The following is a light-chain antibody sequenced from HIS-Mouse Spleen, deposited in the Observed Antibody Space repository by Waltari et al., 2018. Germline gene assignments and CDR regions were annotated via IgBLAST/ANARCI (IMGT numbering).Light chain of an antibody. V-gene: IGLV2-14*03. Sequence: QSALTQPASVSGSPGPSITISCTGTSSDVGGYNYVSWYQHHPGNAPKLMIYDVSNRPSGVSNRFSGSKSGNTASLTISGLQAEDEADYYCSSYTSSSTVFGGGTKLTVL. CDR2: DVS. CDR1: SSDVGGYNY. CDR3: SSYTSSSTV. J-gene: IGLJ3*02.